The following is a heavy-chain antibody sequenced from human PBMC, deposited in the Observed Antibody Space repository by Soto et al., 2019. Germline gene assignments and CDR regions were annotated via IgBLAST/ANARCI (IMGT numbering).Heavy chain of an antibody. V-gene: IGHV2-5*02. CDR3: ENRQPVGSGWYSFAT. Sequence: QITLKESGPTLVKPTQTLTLTCTFSGFSLSTSGVGVGWIRQPPGKALEWLALIYWDDDKPYSPSLKSRLTIPKKTSKNKVVLKMTTMDPLTTGKYYCENRQPVGSGWYSFATGGKETLAPV. CDR1: GFSLSTSGVG. D-gene: IGHD6-19*01. CDR2: IYWDDDK. J-gene: IGHJ4*02.